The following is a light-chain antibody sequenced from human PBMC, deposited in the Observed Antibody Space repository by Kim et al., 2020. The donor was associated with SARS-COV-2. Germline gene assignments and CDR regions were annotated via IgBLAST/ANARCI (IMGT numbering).Light chain of an antibody. V-gene: IGLV3-1*01. CDR2: QDA. CDR3: QTWDSSTAI. CDR1: KLGDKY. J-gene: IGLJ2*01. Sequence: SYELTQPPSLSVSPGQTAIITCSGDKLGDKYAFWYQQKPGQSPMVVIYQDAKRPSGIPERFSGSSSGNTATLTISGTQPMDEADYYCQTWDSSTAIFGEG.